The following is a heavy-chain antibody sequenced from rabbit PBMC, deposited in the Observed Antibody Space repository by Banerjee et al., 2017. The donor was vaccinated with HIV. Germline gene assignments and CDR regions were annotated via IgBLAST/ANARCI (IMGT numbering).Heavy chain of an antibody. V-gene: IGHV1S45*01. J-gene: IGHJ4*01. CDR2: IGAARSGDT. CDR3: ARDIDGSSNL. Sequence: QEQLEESGGDLVKPGASLTLTCTASGSDISSNAMCWVRQAPGKGLEWIACIGAARSGDTWYASWVNGRFTISKASSTTVTLQMTSLTAADTATYFCARDIDGSSNLWGPGTLVTVS. D-gene: IGHD5-1*01. CDR1: GSDISSNA.